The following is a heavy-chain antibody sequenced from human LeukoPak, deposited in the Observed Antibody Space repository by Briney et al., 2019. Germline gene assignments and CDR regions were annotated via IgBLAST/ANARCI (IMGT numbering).Heavy chain of an antibody. D-gene: IGHD3-22*01. CDR1: GYTFTSYG. J-gene: IGHJ3*02. V-gene: IGHV1-18*01. CDR2: ISAYNGNT. CDR3: ARADYYDSSGYYAGAFDI. Sequence: ASVKVSCKASGYTFTSYGISWVRQAPVQGLEWMGWISAYNGNTNYAQKLQGRVTMTTDTSTSTAYMELRSLRSDDTAVYYCARADYYDSSGYYAGAFDIWGQGTMVTVSS.